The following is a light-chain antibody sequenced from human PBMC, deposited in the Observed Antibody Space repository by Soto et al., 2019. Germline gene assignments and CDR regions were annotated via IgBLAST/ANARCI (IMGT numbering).Light chain of an antibody. J-gene: IGKJ4*01. Sequence: IVLTHSPATLSVSPGERATLSCRASQSVTTNLAWYQQKPGQPPRLLIYGASTRATGIPARFSGSESGTEFTLTISSLQSEDFAVYYCHQYNNWLTFGGGTKVDIK. CDR2: GAS. CDR3: HQYNNWLT. CDR1: QSVTTN. V-gene: IGKV3-15*01.